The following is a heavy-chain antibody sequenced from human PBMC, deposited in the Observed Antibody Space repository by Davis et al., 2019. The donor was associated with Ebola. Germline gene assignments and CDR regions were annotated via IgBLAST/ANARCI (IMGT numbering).Heavy chain of an antibody. CDR2: ISGSGGST. CDR3: ARGQTGSGWYGFDY. V-gene: IGHV3-23*01. CDR1: GFTFSSYA. J-gene: IGHJ4*02. D-gene: IGHD6-19*01. Sequence: GESLKISCAASGFTFSSYAMSWVRQAPGKGLEWVSAISGSGGSTYYADSVKGRFTISRDNSKNTLYLQMNSLRAEDTAVYYCARGQTGSGWYGFDYWGQGTLVTVSS.